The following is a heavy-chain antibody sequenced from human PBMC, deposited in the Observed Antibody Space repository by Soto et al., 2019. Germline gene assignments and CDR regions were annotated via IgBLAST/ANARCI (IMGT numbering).Heavy chain of an antibody. V-gene: IGHV4-31*03. CDR1: GGSISSGGYY. J-gene: IGHJ5*02. D-gene: IGHD2-8*01. CDR3: AGGELNGPTPSDP. Sequence: QVQLQESGPGLVKPSQTLSLTCTVSGGSISSGGYYWSWIRQHPGKGLEWIGYIYYSGSTYYNPSLKGRVTISVDTSKNQFSLKLSSVTAADTAVYYCAGGELNGPTPSDPWGQGTLVTVSS. CDR2: IYYSGST.